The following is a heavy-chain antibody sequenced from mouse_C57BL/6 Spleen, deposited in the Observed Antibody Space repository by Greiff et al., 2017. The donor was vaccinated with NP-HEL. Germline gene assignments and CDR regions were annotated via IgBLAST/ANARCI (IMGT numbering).Heavy chain of an antibody. V-gene: IGHV5-9-1*02. CDR1: GFTFSSYA. D-gene: IGHD1-1*01. J-gene: IGHJ1*03. CDR2: ISSGGDYI. Sequence: EVKLMESGEGLVKPGGSLKLSCAASGFTFSSYAMSWVRQTPEKRLEWVAYISSGGDYIYYADTVKGRFTISSDNARNTLYLQMSSLKSEDTAMYYCTRDLGTTVVAARGYFDVWGTGTTVTVSS. CDR3: TRDLGTTVVAARGYFDV.